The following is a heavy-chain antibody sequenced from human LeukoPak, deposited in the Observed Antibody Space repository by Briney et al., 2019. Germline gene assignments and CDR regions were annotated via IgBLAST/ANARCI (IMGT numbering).Heavy chain of an antibody. J-gene: IGHJ6*02. Sequence: GASVKVSCKASGYTFTSYGISWVRQAPGQGLEWMGWISAYNGNINYAQKFQGRVTMTTDTSTSTAYMELRSLRSDDTAVHYCARESRGYRYGYFYYYDMDVWGQGTTVTVSS. CDR1: GYTFTSYG. D-gene: IGHD5-18*01. CDR3: ARESRGYRYGYFYYYDMDV. CDR2: ISAYNGNI. V-gene: IGHV1-18*01.